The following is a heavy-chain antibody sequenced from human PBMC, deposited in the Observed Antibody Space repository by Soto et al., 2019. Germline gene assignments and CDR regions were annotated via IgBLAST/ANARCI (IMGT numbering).Heavy chain of an antibody. Sequence: QVQLVESGGGVVQPGRSLRLSCVASGFPFSSYGMHWVRQAPGKGLDWVALISYDGSNKYYADSVKGRFTISRDNSKHTVYLQMRSLRVEDTAVYYCAGGQYYFEYWGQGTLVSVSS. D-gene: IGHD2-15*01. J-gene: IGHJ4*02. CDR3: AGGQYYFEY. CDR2: ISYDGSNK. CDR1: GFPFSSYG. V-gene: IGHV3-30*03.